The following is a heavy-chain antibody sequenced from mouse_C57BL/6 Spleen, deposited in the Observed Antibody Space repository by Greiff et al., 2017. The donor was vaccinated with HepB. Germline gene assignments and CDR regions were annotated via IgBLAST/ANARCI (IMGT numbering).Heavy chain of an antibody. V-gene: IGHV2-2*01. CDR2: IWSGGST. D-gene: IGHD1-1*01. CDR3: AGNYYGSRDYAMDY. J-gene: IGHJ4*01. CDR1: GFSLTSYG. Sequence: QVQLKESGPGLVQPSQSLSITCTVSGFSLTSYGVHWVRQSPGKGLEWLGVIWSGGSTDYNAAFISRLSISKDNSKSQVFFKMNSLQADDTAIYYCAGNYYGSRDYAMDYWGQGTSVTVSS.